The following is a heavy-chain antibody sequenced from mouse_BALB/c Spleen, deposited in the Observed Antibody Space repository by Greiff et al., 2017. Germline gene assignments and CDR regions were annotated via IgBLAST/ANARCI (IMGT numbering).Heavy chain of an antibody. Sequence: EVMLQQSGPGLVKPSQSLSLTCTVTGYSITSDYAWNWIRQFPGNKLEWMGYISYSGSTSYNPSLKSRISITRDTSKNQFFLQLNSVTTEDTATYYCARGGDPWFAYWGQGTLVTVSA. CDR3: ARGGDPWFAY. CDR2: ISYSGST. D-gene: IGHD2-13*01. J-gene: IGHJ3*01. CDR1: GYSITSDYA. V-gene: IGHV3-2*02.